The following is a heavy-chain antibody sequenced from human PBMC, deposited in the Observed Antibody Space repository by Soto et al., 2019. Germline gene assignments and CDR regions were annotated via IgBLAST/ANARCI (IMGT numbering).Heavy chain of an antibody. CDR3: ATQTISYCLDI. CDR2: MHYDGTT. J-gene: IGHJ6*02. Sequence: QVQLQESGPGLVLPSGTLSLTCGVSGDSITSRNWWAWVRQTPGKGLEWIGEMHYDGTTNYNPSLKSRVITSIDTTRNQFPLRLKSLTAADTALYYCATQTISYCLDIWGQGTMVTVSS. D-gene: IGHD3-3*01. V-gene: IGHV4-4*02. CDR1: GDSITSRNW.